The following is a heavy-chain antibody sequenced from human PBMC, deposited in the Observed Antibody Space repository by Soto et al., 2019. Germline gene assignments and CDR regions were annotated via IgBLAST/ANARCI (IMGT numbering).Heavy chain of an antibody. J-gene: IGHJ6*02. CDR3: ARARYYDILTGYGGPYYYYGMDV. D-gene: IGHD3-9*01. CDR1: GGSFSGYY. Sequence: QVQLQQWGAGLLKPSETLSLTCAVYGGSFSGYYRSWIRQPPGKGLEWIGEINHSGSTNYNPSLKSRVTISVDTSKNQFSLKLSSVTAADTAVYYCARARYYDILTGYGGPYYYYGMDVWGQGTTVTVSS. CDR2: INHSGST. V-gene: IGHV4-34*01.